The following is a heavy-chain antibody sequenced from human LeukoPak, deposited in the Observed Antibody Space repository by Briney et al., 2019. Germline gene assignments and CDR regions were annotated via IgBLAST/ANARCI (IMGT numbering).Heavy chain of an antibody. Sequence: SGTLSLTCAVSGGSISSSNWWSWVRRPPGKGLEWIGEIYHSGSTNYNPSLKSRVTISVDKSENQFSLKLSSVTAADTAVYYCAKSSTIFGVVKPFDYWGQGTLVTVSS. D-gene: IGHD3-3*01. CDR1: GGSISSSNW. CDR3: AKSSTIFGVVKPFDY. V-gene: IGHV4-4*02. J-gene: IGHJ4*02. CDR2: IYHSGST.